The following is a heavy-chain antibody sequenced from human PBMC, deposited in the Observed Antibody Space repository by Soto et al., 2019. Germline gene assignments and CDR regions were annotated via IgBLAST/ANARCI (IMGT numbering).Heavy chain of an antibody. CDR1: GFTFSSYG. Sequence: QVQLVESGGGVVQPGRSLRLSCAASGFTFSSYGMHWVRQAPGKGLEWVAVISYDGSNKYYVDSVKGRFTISRDNSKNTLYLHMSSLRAEDTAVYYCATLPSGSGSHYPQEHWGQGTLVTVSS. CDR2: ISYDGSNK. V-gene: IGHV3-30*03. J-gene: IGHJ1*01. D-gene: IGHD3-10*01. CDR3: ATLPSGSGSHYPQEH.